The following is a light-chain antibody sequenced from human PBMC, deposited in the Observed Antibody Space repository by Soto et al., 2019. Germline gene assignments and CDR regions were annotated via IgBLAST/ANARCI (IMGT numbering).Light chain of an antibody. Sequence: QSALTQPPSASGSPGQSVTISCTGTSSDVGGYNYVSWYQQHPGKAPKLMIYEVNKRPSGVPDRFSGSKSGNTASLSVSGLQAEDEADYYYCSYAGTYTWVFGGGTKLTVL. CDR3: CSYAGTYTWV. CDR1: SSDVGGYNY. V-gene: IGLV2-8*01. J-gene: IGLJ3*02. CDR2: EVN.